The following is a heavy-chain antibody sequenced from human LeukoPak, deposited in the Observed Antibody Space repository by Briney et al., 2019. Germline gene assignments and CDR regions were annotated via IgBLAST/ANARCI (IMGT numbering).Heavy chain of an antibody. D-gene: IGHD4-17*01. V-gene: IGHV3-23*01. CDR1: GFTFSSNV. J-gene: IGHJ2*01. Sequence: GGSLRLSCVASGFTFSSNVMIWVRQAPGKGLEWVSSIPASGGSTYYADSVKGRFTISRDNSKNSLYLQMNSLRAEDTAVYYCARVFDYGRWYFDLWGRGTLVTVSS. CDR3: ARVFDYGRWYFDL. CDR2: IPASGGST.